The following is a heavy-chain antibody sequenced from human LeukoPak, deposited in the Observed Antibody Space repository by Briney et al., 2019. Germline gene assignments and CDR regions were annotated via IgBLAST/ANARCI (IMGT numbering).Heavy chain of an antibody. CDR2: ILGSAGFT. CDR3: TKLATFGPGRYFDY. D-gene: IGHD5-12*01. Sequence: GGSLRLSCAASGFTFTTYSMIWVRQAPGKGLEWVSVILGSAGFTYYADSVMGRFTISRDSSKSTLYLQMNSLRAEDTALYYCTKLATFGPGRYFDYWGQGTLVTVSS. CDR1: GFTFTTYS. V-gene: IGHV3-23*01. J-gene: IGHJ4*02.